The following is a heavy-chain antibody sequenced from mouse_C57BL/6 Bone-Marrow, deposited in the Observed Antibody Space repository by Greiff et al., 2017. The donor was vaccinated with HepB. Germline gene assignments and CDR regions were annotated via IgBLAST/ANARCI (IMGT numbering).Heavy chain of an antibody. CDR1: GYSITSGYY. CDR2: ISYDGSN. Sequence: DVKLVESGPGLVKPSQSLSLTCSVTGYSITSGYYWNWIRQFPGNKLEWMGYISYDGSNNYNPSLKNRISITRDTSKNQFFLKLNSVTTEDTATYYCARSEGYDGYSFAYWGQGTLVTVSA. D-gene: IGHD2-3*01. CDR3: ARSEGYDGYSFAY. V-gene: IGHV3-6*01. J-gene: IGHJ3*01.